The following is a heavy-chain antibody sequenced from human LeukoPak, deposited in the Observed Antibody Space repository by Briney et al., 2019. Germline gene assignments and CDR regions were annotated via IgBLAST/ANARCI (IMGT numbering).Heavy chain of an antibody. CDR2: ISPSGDIT. CDR3: VRDLHWGGFDV. D-gene: IGHD7-27*01. CDR1: GFTFSTYG. V-gene: IGHV3-23*01. J-gene: IGHJ3*01. Sequence: PGVTLRLACAASGFTFSTYGMKWVRQATGKGLEWVSGISPSGDITYYADAVMGRFSISRDNPKSTVSLQMSSLRAEDTALYYCVRDLHWGGFDVWGQGTMVTVSS.